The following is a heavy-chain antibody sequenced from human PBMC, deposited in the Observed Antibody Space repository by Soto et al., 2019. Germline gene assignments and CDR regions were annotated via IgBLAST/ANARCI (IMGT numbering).Heavy chain of an antibody. D-gene: IGHD2-2*01. J-gene: IGHJ6*02. CDR3: ARQNVVVPAAYYYYYGMDV. Sequence: HGESLKISCKGSGYSFTSYWIGWVRQMPGKGLEWMGIIYPGDSDTRYSPSFQGQVTISADKSISTAYLQWSSLKASDTAMYYCARQNVVVPAAYYYYYGMDVWGQGTTVTVSS. CDR2: IYPGDSDT. V-gene: IGHV5-51*01. CDR1: GYSFTSYW.